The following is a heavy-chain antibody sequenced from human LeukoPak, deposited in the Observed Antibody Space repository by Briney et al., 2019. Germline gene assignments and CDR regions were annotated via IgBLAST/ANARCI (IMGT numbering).Heavy chain of an antibody. CDR2: IYHSGST. Sequence: SETLSLTCTVSGYSISSGYYWGWIRQPPGKGLEWIGSIYHSGSTYYNPSLKSRVTLSVDTSKTQFSLNLSSVTAADTAVYYCAREDSGSYYNYYYFYMDVWGKGTTVTISS. CDR3: AREDSGSYYNYYYFYMDV. J-gene: IGHJ6*03. CDR1: GYSISSGYY. D-gene: IGHD3-10*01. V-gene: IGHV4-38-2*02.